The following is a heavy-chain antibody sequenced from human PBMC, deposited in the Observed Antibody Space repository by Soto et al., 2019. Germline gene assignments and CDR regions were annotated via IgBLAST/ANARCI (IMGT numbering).Heavy chain of an antibody. CDR3: ARALNECLSGGGAFDI. Sequence: AASVKGSCKASGYTFSNYGISWVRQAPGQGLEWMGWISAYNGNTNYAQKLQGRVTMTTDTSTSIVYMELRSLRSDDTAVYYCARALNECLSGGGAFDIWGQGNMVTLS. CDR2: ISAYNGNT. D-gene: IGHD1-26*01. V-gene: IGHV1-18*01. J-gene: IGHJ3*02. CDR1: GYTFSNYG.